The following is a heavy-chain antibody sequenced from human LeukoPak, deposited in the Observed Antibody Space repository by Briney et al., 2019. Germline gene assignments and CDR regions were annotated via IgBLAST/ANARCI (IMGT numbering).Heavy chain of an antibody. Sequence: GGSLRLSCAASGFTFSSYWMHWVRQAPGKGLVWVSRINTDGSTTTYADSVKGRFTISRDNAKNTLYLQMNSLRAEDTAVYYCARVVAIDFWSGYYFDYWGQGTLVTVSS. CDR2: INTDGSTT. CDR1: GFTFSSYW. J-gene: IGHJ4*02. V-gene: IGHV3-74*01. CDR3: ARVVAIDFWSGYYFDY. D-gene: IGHD3-3*01.